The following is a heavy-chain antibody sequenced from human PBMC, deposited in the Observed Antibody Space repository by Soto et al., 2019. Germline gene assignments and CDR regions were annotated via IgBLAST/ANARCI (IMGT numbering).Heavy chain of an antibody. CDR1: GYSFTGYY. CDR2: ISPNSGGT. D-gene: IGHD1-26*01. V-gene: IGHV1-2*02. J-gene: IGHJ4*02. CDR3: GKGRSGDVGVFY. Sequence: QVQLVQSGAEVKKSGASVKISCKASGYSFTGYYIHWVRQAPGQGFEWMGEISPNSGGTKYAQKLQGRVTTTRDTSITTVYMDLSNLSPDDTAVYYCGKGRSGDVGVFYWGQGTLVTVYS.